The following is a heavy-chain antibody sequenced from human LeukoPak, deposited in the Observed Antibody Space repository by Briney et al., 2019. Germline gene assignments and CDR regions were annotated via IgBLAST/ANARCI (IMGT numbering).Heavy chain of an antibody. CDR2: ISSSSSYI. D-gene: IGHD1-14*01. CDR1: GFTFSSYS. Sequence: GGSLRLSCAASGFTFSSYSMNWDREAPGKGLEWVSSISSSSSYIYYADSVKGRFTISRDNAKNSLYLQMNSLRAEDTAVYYCARDLTPSAFDIWGQGTMVTVSS. V-gene: IGHV3-21*01. CDR3: ARDLTPSAFDI. J-gene: IGHJ3*02.